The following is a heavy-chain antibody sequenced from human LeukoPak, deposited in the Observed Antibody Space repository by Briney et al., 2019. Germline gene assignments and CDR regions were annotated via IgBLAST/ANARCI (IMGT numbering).Heavy chain of an antibody. V-gene: IGHV3-74*01. Sequence: GGSLRLSCAASGFSFELHWMHWVRQAPGKGLVWVSRINAAGMSSDYADSVKGRFTISRDNAKNTLYLQMSSLRAEDTAVYYCARDVGTWGQGTLVTVSS. D-gene: IGHD7-27*01. CDR2: INAAGMSS. CDR1: GFSFELHW. J-gene: IGHJ5*02. CDR3: ARDVGT.